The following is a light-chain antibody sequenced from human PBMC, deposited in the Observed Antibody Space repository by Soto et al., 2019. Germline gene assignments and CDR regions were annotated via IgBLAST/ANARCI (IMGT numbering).Light chain of an antibody. CDR3: QTWGSGIVV. CDR1: SGHSNYA. V-gene: IGLV4-69*01. J-gene: IGLJ2*01. Sequence: QAVVTQSPTASASLGASVKLTCTLSSGHSNYAIAWHQQQSGKGPRYLMKLNSDGSHSKGDGIPDRFSGSSSGAERYLTISSLQSEDEGDYYCQTWGSGIVVFGGGTKVTVL. CDR2: LNSDGSH.